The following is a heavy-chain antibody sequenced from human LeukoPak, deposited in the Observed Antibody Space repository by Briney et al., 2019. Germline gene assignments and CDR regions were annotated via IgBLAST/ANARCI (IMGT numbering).Heavy chain of an antibody. CDR3: ARGSTWEHGDY. D-gene: IGHD1-26*01. J-gene: IGHJ4*02. CDR1: GYTFTSYD. CDR2: MNPNSGNT. V-gene: IGHV1-8*03. Sequence: ASVKVSCKXSGYTFTSYDINWVRQATGQGLEWMGWMNPNSGNTGYAQKFQGRVTITRNTSISTAYMELGSLRSEDTAVYYCARGSTWEHGDYWGQGTLVTVSS.